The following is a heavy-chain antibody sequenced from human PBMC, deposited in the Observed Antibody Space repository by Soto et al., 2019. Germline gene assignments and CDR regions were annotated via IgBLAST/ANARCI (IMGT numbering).Heavy chain of an antibody. J-gene: IGHJ6*02. CDR3: AKDLYSSSWFSYDVGMDV. CDR2: ISYDGSNK. D-gene: IGHD6-13*01. CDR1: GFTFSSYG. Sequence: QVQLVESGGGVVQPGRSLRLSCAASGFTFSSYGMHWVRQAPGKGLEWVAVISYDGSNKYYADSVKGRFTISRDNSKNTLYLQMNSLRAEATAVYYCAKDLYSSSWFSYDVGMDVWGQGTTVTVSS. V-gene: IGHV3-30*18.